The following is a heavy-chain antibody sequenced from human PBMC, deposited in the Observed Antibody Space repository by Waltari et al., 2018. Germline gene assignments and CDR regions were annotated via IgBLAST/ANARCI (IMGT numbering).Heavy chain of an antibody. CDR2: IYYSGST. D-gene: IGHD3-3*01. J-gene: IGHJ4*02. CDR1: GGSISSSSYY. V-gene: IGHV4-39*01. CDR3: ARQPYYDFWSGYWFDY. Sequence: QLQLQESGPGLVKPSETLSLTCTVSGGSISSSSYYWGWIRQPPGKGLEWIGSIYYSGSTYYNPSLKSRVTISVDTSKNQFSLKLSSVTAADTAVYYCARQPYYDFWSGYWFDYWGQGTLVTVSS.